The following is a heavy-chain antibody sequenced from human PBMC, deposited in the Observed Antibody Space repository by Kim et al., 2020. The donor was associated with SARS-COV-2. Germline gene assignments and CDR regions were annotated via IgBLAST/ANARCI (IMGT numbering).Heavy chain of an antibody. J-gene: IGHJ4*02. Sequence: SVKVSCKASGGTFSSYAISWVRQAPGQGLEWMGGIIPIFGTANYAQKFQGRVTITADESTSTAYMELSSLRSEDTAVYYCARVPTRWRGTAMDSFSSYWGQGTLVTVSS. CDR3: ARVPTRWRGTAMDSFSSY. D-gene: IGHD5-18*01. V-gene: IGHV1-69*13. CDR2: IIPIFGTA. CDR1: GGTFSSYA.